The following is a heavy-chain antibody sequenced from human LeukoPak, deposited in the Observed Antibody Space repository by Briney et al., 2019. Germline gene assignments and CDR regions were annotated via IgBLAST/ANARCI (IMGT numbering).Heavy chain of an antibody. CDR2: IRSKIDRYAT. D-gene: IGHD3-10*01. Sequence: GGSLKLSCAASGFSLSDSTIHWVRQASGKGLEWVGHIRSKIDRYATVYAAPVKGRFTISRDDSKSTAYLQMNSLEIEDTAVYFCSRRPADGSLGFDHCGQGTLVSVSS. CDR3: SRRPADGSLGFDH. CDR1: GFSLSDST. V-gene: IGHV3-73*01. J-gene: IGHJ4*02.